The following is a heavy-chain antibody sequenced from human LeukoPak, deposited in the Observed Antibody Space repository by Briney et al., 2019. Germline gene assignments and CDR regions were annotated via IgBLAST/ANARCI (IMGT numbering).Heavy chain of an antibody. CDR2: INPDSGDT. D-gene: IGHD2-2*01. CDR1: GYTFTDNH. CDR3: ARTSLRRRSTTSSPDY. V-gene: IGHV1-2*02. J-gene: IGHJ4*02. Sequence: GASVKVSCKASGYTFTDNHIHWVRQAPGQGLEWMGWINPDSGDTNYPQKFQGMVTMTRDTSISTAYMGLSRLRSDDTAVYYCARTSLRRRSTTSSPDYWGQGTLVTVSS.